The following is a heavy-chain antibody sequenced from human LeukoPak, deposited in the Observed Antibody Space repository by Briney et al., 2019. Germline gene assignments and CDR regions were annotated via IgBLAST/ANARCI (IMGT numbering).Heavy chain of an antibody. D-gene: IGHD3-10*01. J-gene: IGHJ6*02. CDR3: ARCMVRGANRGYYYYGMDV. Sequence: ASVKVSCKASGYTFTSYGISWVRQAPGQGLEWMGWNSAYNGNTNYAQKLQGRVTMTTDTSTSTAYMELRSLRSDDTAVYYCARCMVRGANRGYYYYGMDVWGQGTTVTVSS. CDR2: NSAYNGNT. CDR1: GYTFTSYG. V-gene: IGHV1-18*01.